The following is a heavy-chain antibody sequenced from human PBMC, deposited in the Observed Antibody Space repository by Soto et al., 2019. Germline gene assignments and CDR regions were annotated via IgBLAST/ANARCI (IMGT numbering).Heavy chain of an antibody. CDR1: GGSITSSY. J-gene: IGHJ6*02. V-gene: IGHV4-59*01. D-gene: IGHD3-10*01. CDR2: IYDTGISGYTPST. Sequence: SETLSLTCTVSGGSITSSYWSWSRRPPGRALEWIAYIYDTGISGYTPSTSYNPSLKSRVTMSVDTSKSQFSLKLTSVTAADTAVYYCARGEDAFFYYGLDVRGQGITVTVSS. CDR3: ARGEDAFFYYGLDV.